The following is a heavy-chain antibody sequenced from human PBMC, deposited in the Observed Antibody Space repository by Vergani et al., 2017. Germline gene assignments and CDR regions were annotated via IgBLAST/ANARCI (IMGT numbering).Heavy chain of an antibody. D-gene: IGHD1-1*01. Sequence: QVQLQESGPGLVKPSETLSLTCTVSGGSISSYYWSWIRQPPGKGLEWFGYIYYSGSTNYNPSLKSRVTISVDTSKNQFSLKLSSVTAADTAVYYCARATGTRGGDYWGQGTLVTVSS. CDR3: ARATGTRGGDY. CDR2: IYYSGST. CDR1: GGSISSYY. V-gene: IGHV4-59*01. J-gene: IGHJ4*02.